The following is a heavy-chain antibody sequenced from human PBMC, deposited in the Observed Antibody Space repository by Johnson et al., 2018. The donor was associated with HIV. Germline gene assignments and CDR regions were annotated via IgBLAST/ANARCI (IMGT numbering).Heavy chain of an antibody. J-gene: IGHJ3*01. CDR2: ISYDGSNK. V-gene: IGHV3-30*03. CDR3: ARDRSVTGYRINDAFDF. CDR1: GFTFSTYG. D-gene: IGHD3-9*01. Sequence: QVQLVESGGGVVQPGRSLRLSCAASGFTFSTYGMAWVRQAPGKGLEWAAFISYDGSNKYYADHVKGRFTISRDNAKNSLYLQMNSLRAEDTALYYCARDRSVTGYRINDAFDFLGQGTMVTVSS.